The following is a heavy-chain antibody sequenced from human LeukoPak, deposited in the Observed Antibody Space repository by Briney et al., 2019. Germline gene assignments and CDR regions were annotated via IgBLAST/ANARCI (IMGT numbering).Heavy chain of an antibody. J-gene: IGHJ5*02. CDR1: EFTFSNYW. D-gene: IGHD6-13*01. CDR2: IKQDGREK. Sequence: GGSLRLSCAPSEFTFSNYWMSWVREAPGKGLEGVANIKQDGREKYYVDSVKGRFTISRDNAKNSLYLQMNSLRAEDTAVYYCAREISSWYRTEGRFDPWGQGTLVTVSS. CDR3: AREISSWYRTEGRFDP. V-gene: IGHV3-7*01.